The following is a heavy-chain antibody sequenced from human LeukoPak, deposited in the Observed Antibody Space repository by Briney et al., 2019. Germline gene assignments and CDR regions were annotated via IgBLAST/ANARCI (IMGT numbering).Heavy chain of an antibody. V-gene: IGHV4-38-2*01. D-gene: IGHD3-3*01. J-gene: IGHJ4*02. CDR1: GYSISSGYY. CDR2: IYHGGST. Sequence: PSETLSLTCAVSGYSISSGYYWGWIRQPPGKGLEWIGSIYHGGSTYYNPSLKSRVTISVDTSKNQFSLKLSSVTAADTAVYYCARHYDFWSGYYPFDYWGQGTLVTVSS. CDR3: ARHYDFWSGYYPFDY.